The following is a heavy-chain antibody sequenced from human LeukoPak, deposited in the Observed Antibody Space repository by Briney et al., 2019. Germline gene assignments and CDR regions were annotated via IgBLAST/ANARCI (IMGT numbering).Heavy chain of an antibody. Sequence: GASVKVSCKASGYTFSSYDINWVRQATGQGLEWMGWMNPNSGNTGYAQKFQGRVTMTRNTSISTAYMELSSLRSEDTAVYYCARVPRPYSGLSHDAFDIWGQGTMVTVSS. J-gene: IGHJ3*02. V-gene: IGHV1-8*01. CDR2: MNPNSGNT. D-gene: IGHD5-12*01. CDR1: GYTFSSYD. CDR3: ARVPRPYSGLSHDAFDI.